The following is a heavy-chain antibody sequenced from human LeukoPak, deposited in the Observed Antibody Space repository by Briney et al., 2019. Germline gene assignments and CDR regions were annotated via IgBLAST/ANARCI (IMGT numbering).Heavy chain of an antibody. V-gene: IGHV3-30*04. CDR2: ISYDGSNK. J-gene: IGHJ3*02. Sequence: PGGSLRLSCAASGFTFNSYNMNWVRQAPGKGLEWVAVISYDGSNKYYADSVKGRFTISRDNSKNTLYLQMNSLRAEDTAVYYCVSAMHAFDIWGQGTMVTVSS. CDR1: GFTFNSYN. CDR3: VSAMHAFDI.